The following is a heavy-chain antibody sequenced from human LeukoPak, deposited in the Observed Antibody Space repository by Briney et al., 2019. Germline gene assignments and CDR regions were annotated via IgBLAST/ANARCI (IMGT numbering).Heavy chain of an antibody. V-gene: IGHV4-34*01. CDR2: INHSGST. CDR3: ARRVPGRVTFDY. Sequence: PSETLSLTCAVYGGSFSGYYWSWIRQPPGKGLEWIGEINHSGSTNYNPSLKSRVTISVDTSKNQFSLKLSSVTAADTAVYYCARRVPGRVTFDYWGQGTLATVSS. J-gene: IGHJ4*02. D-gene: IGHD2-15*01. CDR1: GGSFSGYY.